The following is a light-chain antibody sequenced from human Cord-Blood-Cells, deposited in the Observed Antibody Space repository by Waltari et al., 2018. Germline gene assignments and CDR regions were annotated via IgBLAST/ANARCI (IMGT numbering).Light chain of an antibody. CDR1: QSVSSSY. CDR3: QQYGSSPLT. J-gene: IGKJ4*01. V-gene: IGKV3-20*01. CDR2: GAS. Sequence: ELVLTQSPGTLSLSPGERDTLYCRASQSVSSSYLAWYQQKPGQAPRLLIYGASSRATGIPDRFSGSGSGTDFTLTISRLEPEDFAVYYCQQYGSSPLTFGGGTKVEIK.